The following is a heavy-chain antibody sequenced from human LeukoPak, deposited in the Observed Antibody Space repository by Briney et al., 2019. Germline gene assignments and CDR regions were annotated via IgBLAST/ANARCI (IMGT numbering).Heavy chain of an antibody. CDR2: ISGSGGST. Sequence: PGGSLRLSCAASGFTFSSYAMSWVRQAPGKGLEWVSAISGSGGSTYYADSVKGRFTISRNNSKNTLYLQMNSLRAEDTAVYYCAKDRHSGSYYGFPFDYWGQGTLVTVSS. V-gene: IGHV3-23*01. CDR1: GFTFSSYA. D-gene: IGHD1-26*01. J-gene: IGHJ4*02. CDR3: AKDRHSGSYYGFPFDY.